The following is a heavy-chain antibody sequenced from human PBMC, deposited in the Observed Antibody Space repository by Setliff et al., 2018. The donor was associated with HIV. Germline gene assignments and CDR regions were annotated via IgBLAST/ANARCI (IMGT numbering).Heavy chain of an antibody. J-gene: IGHJ4*02. CDR2: IYYSGST. CDR1: GGSISSGRYY. D-gene: IGHD3-22*01. Sequence: SETLSLTCTVSGGSISSGRYYWGWIRQPPGKGLEWIGSIYYSGSTYYNPSLKSRVTISVDTSKNHFSLKLSSVTAADAAVYYCARSGLTYYYDSSGYWDWGQGTQVTVSS. CDR3: ARSGLTYYYDSSGYWD. V-gene: IGHV4-39*02.